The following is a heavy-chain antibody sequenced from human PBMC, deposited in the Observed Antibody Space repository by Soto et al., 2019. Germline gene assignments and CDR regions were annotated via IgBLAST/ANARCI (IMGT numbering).Heavy chain of an antibody. CDR3: AVDLYDYIWGSYRLDAFDI. Sequence: SVKVSCKASGGTFSSCAISWVRQAPGQGLEWMGWIIPNFGTTNYAQKFQGRVTMTTDASTSTAYMELSSLRSDDTAVYYCAVDLYDYIWGSYRLDAFDIWGQGTMVTVSS. CDR1: GGTFSSCA. CDR2: IIPNFGTT. V-gene: IGHV1-69*05. J-gene: IGHJ3*02. D-gene: IGHD3-16*02.